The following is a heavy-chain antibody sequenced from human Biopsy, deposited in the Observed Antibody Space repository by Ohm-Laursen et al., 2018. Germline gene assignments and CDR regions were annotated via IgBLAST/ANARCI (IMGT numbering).Heavy chain of an antibody. CDR2: IYHSGIT. CDR3: ARVEGEQLINSGMDV. Sequence: TLSLTCTVSGGAISTDGYYWSWIRQHPGKGLEWIAYIYHSGITFSNPSLGSRITISVNTSANRSSLSLTSVTAADTAVYYCARVEGEQLINSGMDVWGQGTTVTVSS. CDR1: GGAISTDGYY. D-gene: IGHD1-1*01. J-gene: IGHJ6*02. V-gene: IGHV4-31*02.